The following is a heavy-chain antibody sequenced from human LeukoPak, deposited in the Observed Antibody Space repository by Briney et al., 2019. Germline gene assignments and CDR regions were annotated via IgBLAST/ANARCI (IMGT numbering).Heavy chain of an antibody. CDR1: GFTFSTYS. V-gene: IGHV3-21*01. D-gene: IGHD3-10*01. CDR3: ARDYRDAYGYRYFDF. Sequence: MSGVSLRLSCAASGFTFSTYSMNWLRLAPGKGLEWVSSTETGNGSMFYTDQVQGRFTISRDNAHNSLYLQMNNLRVEDTAVYYCARDYRDAYGYRYFDFWGRGTLVTVSS. J-gene: IGHJ2*01. CDR2: TETGNGSM.